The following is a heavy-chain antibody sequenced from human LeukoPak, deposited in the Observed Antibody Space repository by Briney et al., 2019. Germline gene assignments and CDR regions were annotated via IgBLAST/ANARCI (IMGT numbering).Heavy chain of an antibody. CDR3: ARDRLVYYGSGDGYFDY. J-gene: IGHJ4*02. CDR1: GFTFSTYG. D-gene: IGHD3-10*01. CDR2: VWYDGSNK. Sequence: GGSLRLSCAASGFTFSTYGIHWVSQAPGKRLEWVAVVWYDGSNKYYADSVKGRFTISRDNSKNTLYLQMNSLRAEDTAVYYCARDRLVYYGSGDGYFDYWGQGTLVTVSS. V-gene: IGHV3-33*01.